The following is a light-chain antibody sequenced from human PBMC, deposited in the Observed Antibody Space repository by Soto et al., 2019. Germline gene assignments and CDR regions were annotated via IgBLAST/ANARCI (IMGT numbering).Light chain of an antibody. CDR2: GAS. CDR3: QQYSYWPPWT. J-gene: IGKJ1*01. Sequence: EIVMTQSPATLSVSPGERATLSCRASQSVSNNLAWYQQKPCQAPRLLIYGASTRATGIPVRFSGSGSGTAFSLTISSLQSEDFAVYYCQQYSYWPPWTFGQGTKVEIK. CDR1: QSVSNN. V-gene: IGKV3-15*01.